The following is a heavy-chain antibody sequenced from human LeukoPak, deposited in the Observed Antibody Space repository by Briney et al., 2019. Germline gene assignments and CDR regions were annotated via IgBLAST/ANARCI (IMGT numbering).Heavy chain of an antibody. Sequence: PGGSLRLSCVVSGFTFNIYSMSWVRQAPGKGLEWVSSITSSGDATFYADSVKDHLTISRDNSRSTLYLQMSRLRVEDTAVYYCAKDRPNYHESNGHYYRLNGDSWGQGTLVTVSS. CDR2: ITSSGDAT. D-gene: IGHD3-22*01. CDR1: GFTFNIYS. CDR3: AKDRPNYHESNGHYYRLNGDS. V-gene: IGHV3-23*01. J-gene: IGHJ5*01.